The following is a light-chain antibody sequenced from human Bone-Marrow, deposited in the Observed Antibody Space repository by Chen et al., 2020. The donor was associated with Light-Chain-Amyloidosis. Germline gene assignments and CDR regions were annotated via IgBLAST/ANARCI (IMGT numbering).Light chain of an antibody. J-gene: IGLJ2*01. Sequence: SYELTQPPSVSVSPGQTARITCSGDDLPTKYAYWYQQKPGQAPVLVIHRDTERPSGISERFSGSSSWTTATLTISGVQAEDAADYHCQSADSSGTYEVIFGGGTKLTVL. CDR1: DLPTKY. CDR2: RDT. CDR3: QSADSSGTYEVI. V-gene: IGLV3-25*03.